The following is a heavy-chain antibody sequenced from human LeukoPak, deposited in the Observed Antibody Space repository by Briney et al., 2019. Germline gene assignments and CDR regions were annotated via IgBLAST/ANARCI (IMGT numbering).Heavy chain of an antibody. Sequence: PSETLSLTCTVSGGSISSYYWSWIRQPPGKGLEWIGYIYYSGSTNYNPSLKSRVTISVDTSKNQFSLKLSSVTAADTAVYYCARAPEPLLYTYYFDYWGQGSLVTVSS. D-gene: IGHD2-2*02. V-gene: IGHV4-59*01. CDR1: GGSISSYY. CDR3: ARAPEPLLYTYYFDY. J-gene: IGHJ4*02. CDR2: IYYSGST.